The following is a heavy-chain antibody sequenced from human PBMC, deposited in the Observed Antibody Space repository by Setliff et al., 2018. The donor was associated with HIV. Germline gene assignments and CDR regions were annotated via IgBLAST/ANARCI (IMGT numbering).Heavy chain of an antibody. Sequence: PSETLSLTCTVSGGSISSSSYYWGWIRQPPGKGLEWIGSIYYSGSTYYNPSLKSRVTISVDTSKNQFSLKLSSVTAADTAVYYCASQYYDYVWGSYRYGYFDYWGQGTLVTVSS. CDR2: IYYSGST. V-gene: IGHV4-39*01. J-gene: IGHJ4*02. D-gene: IGHD3-16*02. CDR1: GGSISSSSYY. CDR3: ASQYYDYVWGSYRYGYFDY.